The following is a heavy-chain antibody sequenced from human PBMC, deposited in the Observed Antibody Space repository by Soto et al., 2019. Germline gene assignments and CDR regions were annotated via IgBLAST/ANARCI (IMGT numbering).Heavy chain of an antibody. Sequence: QVQLVESGGGVVQPGSSLRLSCAASGFTFSDYVIHWFRQAPGKGLEWVAVIWFDGSNEYYADSVKGRFSISRDNSKNTVYLQMNSLSVEDTAIYYCARYGYCADGVCNYYFDFWCQGTLVTVSS. D-gene: IGHD2-8*01. V-gene: IGHV3-33*01. CDR1: GFTFSDYV. CDR2: IWFDGSNE. CDR3: ARYGYCADGVCNYYFDF. J-gene: IGHJ4*02.